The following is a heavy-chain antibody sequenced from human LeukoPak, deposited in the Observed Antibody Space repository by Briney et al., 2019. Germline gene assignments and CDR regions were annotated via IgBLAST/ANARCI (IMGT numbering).Heavy chain of an antibody. CDR3: AKGTVRSCSGPSCYPLDS. V-gene: IGHV3-23*01. J-gene: IGHJ4*02. Sequence: PGGSLRLSCAAPGFTFSSYAMTWVRQAPVKGLEWLSVVTDTGGNTYHADSVKGRFTISRDNSKNTVYLEMNSLRVEDTAVYYCAKGTVRSCSGPSCYPLDSWGQGTLVTVSS. CDR1: GFTFSSYA. D-gene: IGHD2-15*01. CDR2: VTDTGGNT.